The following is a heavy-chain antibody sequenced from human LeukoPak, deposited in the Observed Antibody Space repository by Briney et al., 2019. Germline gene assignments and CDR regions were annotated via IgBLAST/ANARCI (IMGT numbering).Heavy chain of an antibody. CDR1: GGSISSSGYY. CDR2: IYYSGST. V-gene: IGHV4-39*07. D-gene: IGHD6-19*01. CDR3: ARDSSGWAMDFDY. Sequence: SETLSLTCTVSGGSISSSGYYWGWSRQPPGKGLEWIGSIYYSGSTYYNPSLKSRVTISVDTSKNQFSLKLSSVTAADTAVYYCARDSSGWAMDFDYWGQGTLVTVSS. J-gene: IGHJ4*02.